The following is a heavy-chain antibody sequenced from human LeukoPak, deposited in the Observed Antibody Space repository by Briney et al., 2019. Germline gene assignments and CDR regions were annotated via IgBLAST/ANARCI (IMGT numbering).Heavy chain of an antibody. D-gene: IGHD6-19*01. CDR3: AKDLVAVAYYYYGMDV. Sequence: PGGSLRLSRAASGFTFSSYGMHWVRQAPGKGPEWVAVISYDGSNKYYADSVKGRFTISRDNSKNTLYLQMNSLRAEDTAVYYCAKDLVAVAYYYYGMDVWGQGTTVTVSS. CDR2: ISYDGSNK. J-gene: IGHJ6*02. V-gene: IGHV3-30*18. CDR1: GFTFSSYG.